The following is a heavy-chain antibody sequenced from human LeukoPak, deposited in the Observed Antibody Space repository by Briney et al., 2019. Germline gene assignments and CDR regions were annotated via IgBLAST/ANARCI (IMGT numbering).Heavy chain of an antibody. CDR1: GGSISSYY. J-gene: IGHJ4*02. CDR2: IYYGGTT. CDR3: ARGVYIAAAQYAY. V-gene: IGHV4-59*01. D-gene: IGHD6-13*01. Sequence: SETLSLTCTASGGSISSYYWSWIRQPPGKGLEWIGYIYYGGTTNYNPSLKSRVTISVDTSKNQFSLKLSSVTAADTAVYYCARGVYIAAAQYAYWGQGTLVTVSS.